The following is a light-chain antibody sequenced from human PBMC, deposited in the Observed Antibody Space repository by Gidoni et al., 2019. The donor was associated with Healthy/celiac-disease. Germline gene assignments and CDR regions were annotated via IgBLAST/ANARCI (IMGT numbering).Light chain of an antibody. J-gene: IGKJ3*01. V-gene: IGKV1-39*01. CDR3: QQSYSTRGLFT. CDR1: QSISSY. Sequence: DIQMTQSPSSLSASVGDRVTITCRASQSISSYLNWYQQKPGKAPKLLIYAASSLQSGVPSRFSGSGSGTDFTLTISSLQPEDFATYYCQQSYSTRGLFTFGPGTKVDIK. CDR2: AAS.